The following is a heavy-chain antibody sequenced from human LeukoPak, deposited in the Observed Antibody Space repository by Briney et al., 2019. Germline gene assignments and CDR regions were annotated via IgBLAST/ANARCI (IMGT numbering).Heavy chain of an antibody. Sequence: ASVKVSCKASGYTFTGYYMHWVRQAPGQELEWMGWINPNSGGTNYAQKFQGWDTMTRDTSISTAYMELSRLRSDDTAVYYCARGELLSPLDYWGQGTLVTVSS. V-gene: IGHV1-2*04. CDR2: INPNSGGT. D-gene: IGHD3-10*01. J-gene: IGHJ4*02. CDR1: GYTFTGYY. CDR3: ARGELLSPLDY.